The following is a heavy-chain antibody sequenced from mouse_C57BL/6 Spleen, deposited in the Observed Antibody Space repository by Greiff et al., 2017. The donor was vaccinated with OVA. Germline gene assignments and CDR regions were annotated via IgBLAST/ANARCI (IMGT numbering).Heavy chain of an antibody. CDR3: ARTGYSNPWFAY. D-gene: IGHD2-5*01. J-gene: IGHJ3*01. V-gene: IGHV1-26*01. Sequence: VQLQQSGPELVKPGASVKRSCKASGYTFTDYYMNWVKQSHGKSLEWIGDINPNNGGTSYNQKFKGKATLTVDKSSSTAYMELRSLTSEDSAVYYCARTGYSNPWFAYWGQGTLVTVSA. CDR1: GYTFTDYY. CDR2: INPNNGGT.